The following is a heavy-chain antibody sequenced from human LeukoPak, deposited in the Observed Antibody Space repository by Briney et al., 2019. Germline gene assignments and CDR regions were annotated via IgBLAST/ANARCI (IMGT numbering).Heavy chain of an antibody. CDR3: ARLIAAAGTGEVGAFDI. Sequence: GASVKVSCKATGYTFTSYGISWVRQAPGQGLEWMGIINPSGGSTSYAQKFQGRVTMTRDMSTSTVYMELSSLRSEDTAVYYCARLIAAAGTGEVGAFDIWGQGTMVTVSS. CDR1: GYTFTSYG. CDR2: INPSGGST. D-gene: IGHD6-13*01. J-gene: IGHJ3*02. V-gene: IGHV1-46*01.